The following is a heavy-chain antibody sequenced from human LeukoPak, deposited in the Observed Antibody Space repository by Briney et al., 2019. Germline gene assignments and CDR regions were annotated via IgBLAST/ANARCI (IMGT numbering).Heavy chain of an antibody. CDR2: IYYSGST. CDR1: GGSISSGGYY. CDR3: ARPGITMIVSPWLY. D-gene: IGHD3-22*01. Sequence: SETLSLTCTVSGGSISSGGYYWSWIRQHPGKGLEWIGYIYYSGSTYYNPSLKSRVTISVDTSKNQFSLKLSSVTAADTAVYYCARPGITMIVSPWLYWGQGTLVTVSS. J-gene: IGHJ4*02. V-gene: IGHV4-31*03.